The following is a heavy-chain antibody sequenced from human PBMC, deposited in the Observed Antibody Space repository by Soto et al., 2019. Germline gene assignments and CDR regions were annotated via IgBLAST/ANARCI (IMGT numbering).Heavy chain of an antibody. V-gene: IGHV3-74*01. J-gene: IGHJ4*02. Sequence: PGGSLRLSCVVSEFLFSNHWMHWVRQAPGKGLVWVSRINGDGSVVNYADSVKGRFTISRDNAKNTLFLQMSSLRAEDTGVYFCVRSLMGIDDYWGQGTLVTVSS. CDR1: EFLFSNHW. D-gene: IGHD1-26*01. CDR2: INGDGSVV. CDR3: VRSLMGIDDY.